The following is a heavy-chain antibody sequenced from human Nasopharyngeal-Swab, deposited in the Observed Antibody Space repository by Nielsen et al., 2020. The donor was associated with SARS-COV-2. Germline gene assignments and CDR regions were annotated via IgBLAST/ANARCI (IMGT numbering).Heavy chain of an antibody. CDR3: VKRAVTTIGINYFDY. V-gene: IGHV3-23*01. CDR2: LIENGVDT. D-gene: IGHD2-21*02. J-gene: IGHJ4*02. Sequence: GGSLRLSCAASGFTFSSHAMSWVRQAPGKGLEWVSGLIENGVDTYYAESVKGRFTVSRDNSRNTLYLQMTSLRVEDTALYYCVKRAVTTIGINYFDYWGQGALVTVSS. CDR1: GFTFSSHA.